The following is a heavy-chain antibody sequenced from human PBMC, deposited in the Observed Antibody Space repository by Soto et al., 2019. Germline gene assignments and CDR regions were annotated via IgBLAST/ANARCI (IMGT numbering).Heavy chain of an antibody. D-gene: IGHD6-13*01. V-gene: IGHV4-59*08. CDR3: ARHGGAAGYYYYYYYMDV. CDR2: IYYSGST. Sequence: QVQLQESGPGLVKPSETLSLTCTVSGGSISSYYWSWIRQPPGKGLEWIGYIYYSGSTNYNPSLKSRVTISVDTSKNQSSLKLSSVTAADTAVYYCARHGGAAGYYYYYYYMDVWGKGTTVTVSS. CDR1: GGSISSYY. J-gene: IGHJ6*03.